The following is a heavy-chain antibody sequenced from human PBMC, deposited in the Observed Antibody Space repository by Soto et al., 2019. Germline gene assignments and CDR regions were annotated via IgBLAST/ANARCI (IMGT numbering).Heavy chain of an antibody. CDR2: IYYTGFT. V-gene: IGHV4-30-4*08. CDR3: ARAYRINGWSDYFFDY. D-gene: IGHD6-19*01. J-gene: IGHJ4*02. CDR1: GDSLSGGDYY. Sequence: SETLSLTCTVSGDSLSGGDYYWSWIRQPPGKGLEWIGDIYYTGFTFYNPSLKSRLTISLDSSKNQSSLRLNSVTAADTAVYFCARAYRINGWSDYFFDYWGQGTLVTVSS.